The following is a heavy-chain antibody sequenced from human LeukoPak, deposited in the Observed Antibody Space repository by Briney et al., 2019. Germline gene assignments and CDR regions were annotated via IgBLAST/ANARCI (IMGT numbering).Heavy chain of an antibody. Sequence: GSLRLSCAASGFTFSDYYMSWIRQAPGKGLEWVSGINWNGGSTGYADSVKGRFTISRDNAKNSLYLQMNSLRAEDTALYYCARSDSSGYAMSYYYYMDVWGKGTTVTVSS. CDR1: GFTFSDYY. CDR2: INWNGGST. D-gene: IGHD3-22*01. J-gene: IGHJ6*03. CDR3: ARSDSSGYAMSYYYYMDV. V-gene: IGHV3-20*04.